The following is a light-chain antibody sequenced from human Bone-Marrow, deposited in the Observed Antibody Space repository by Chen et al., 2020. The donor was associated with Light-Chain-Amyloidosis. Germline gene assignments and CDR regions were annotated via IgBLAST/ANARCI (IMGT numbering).Light chain of an antibody. J-gene: IGLJ2*01. CDR1: DLPTKY. CDR2: RDT. V-gene: IGLV3-25*03. Sequence: SDQLTQPPSVSVSPGQTARTTCPGDDLPTKYAYWYQQKPGQSPVLVIHRDTERPSGISGRFSGSSSGTTATLTISGVQAEDEADYHCQSADSSGTYEVIFGGGTKLTVL. CDR3: QSADSSGTYEVI.